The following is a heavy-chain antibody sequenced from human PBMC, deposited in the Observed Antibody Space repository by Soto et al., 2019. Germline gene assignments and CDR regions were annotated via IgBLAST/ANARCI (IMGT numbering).Heavy chain of an antibody. Sequence: GASVKVSCEASGYTFTSYAMHWVRQAPGQRLEWMGWINAGNGNTKYSQKFQGRVTITRDTSASTAYMELSSLRSEDTAVYYCARPDQYSSSWYFDPWGQGTLVTVSS. CDR2: INAGNGNT. D-gene: IGHD6-13*01. CDR3: ARPDQYSSSWYFDP. CDR1: GYTFTSYA. V-gene: IGHV1-3*01. J-gene: IGHJ5*02.